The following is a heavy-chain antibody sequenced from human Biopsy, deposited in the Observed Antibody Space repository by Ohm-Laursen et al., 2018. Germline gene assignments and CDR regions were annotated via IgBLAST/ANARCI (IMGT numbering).Heavy chain of an antibody. CDR3: ARDPRYGYGSYFDY. J-gene: IGHJ4*02. CDR2: INPNSGVT. CDR1: GYTFTGYY. V-gene: IGHV1-2*02. Sequence: GASVKASCKASGYTFTGYYMHWVRQAPGQGLGWMGWINPNSGVTNYAQRFHGRVTITRDTSIITAYMELSRLRSDDTAVYYRARDPRYGYGSYFDYWGQGTLVAVSS. D-gene: IGHD3-10*01.